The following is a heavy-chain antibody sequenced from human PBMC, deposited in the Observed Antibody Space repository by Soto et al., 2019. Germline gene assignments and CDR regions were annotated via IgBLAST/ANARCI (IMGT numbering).Heavy chain of an antibody. CDR1: GGSISSYY. V-gene: IGHV4-59*01. Sequence: PSETLSLTCTVSGGSISSYYWSWNRQPPGKGLEWIGYIYYTGTTNYNPSLKSRVTISVDTSKNQFSLNLSFVTAADTAVYYCARMSRGAAAAFDDWGQGTPVTVSS. J-gene: IGHJ4*02. D-gene: IGHD6-13*01. CDR2: IYYTGTT. CDR3: ARMSRGAAAAFDD.